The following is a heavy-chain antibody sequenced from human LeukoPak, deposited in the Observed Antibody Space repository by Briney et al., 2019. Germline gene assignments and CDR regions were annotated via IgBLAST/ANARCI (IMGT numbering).Heavy chain of an antibody. J-gene: IGHJ4*02. V-gene: IGHV3-23*01. CDR3: AKDPKNYDILTGLNDY. CDR1: GFTVSGTH. CDR2: ISGSGGST. D-gene: IGHD3-9*01. Sequence: GGSLRLSCAASGFTVSGTHMSWVRQAPGKGLEWVSAISGSGGSTYYADSVKGRFTISRDNSKNTLYLQMNSLRAEDTAVYYCAKDPKNYDILTGLNDYWGQGTLVTVSS.